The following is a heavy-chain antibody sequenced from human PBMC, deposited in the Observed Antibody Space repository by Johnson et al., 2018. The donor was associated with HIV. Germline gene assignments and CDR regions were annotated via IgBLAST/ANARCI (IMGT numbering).Heavy chain of an antibody. V-gene: IGHV3-30*04. D-gene: IGHD6-13*01. CDR3: ARDNGIAAAGDLDI. CDR1: GFTFSSYA. Sequence: QVQLLESGAGLVRPGGSLRLSCAASGFTFSSYAMHWVRQAPGKGLEWVAVISYDGSNKYYADSVKGRFTISRDNSKNTLYLQMNSLRAEDTAVYYCARDNGIAAAGDLDIWGQGTMVTVSS. CDR2: ISYDGSNK. J-gene: IGHJ3*02.